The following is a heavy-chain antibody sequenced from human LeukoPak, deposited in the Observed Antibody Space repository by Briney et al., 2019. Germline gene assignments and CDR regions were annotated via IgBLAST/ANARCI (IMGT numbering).Heavy chain of an antibody. J-gene: IGHJ6*02. CDR3: ARDGCSSTSCYIYYYYYGMDV. CDR1: GSTFSSYS. D-gene: IGHD2-2*02. CDR2: ISSSSSYI. V-gene: IGHV3-21*01. Sequence: PGGSLRLSCAAFGSTFSSYSMNWVRQAPGKGLEWVSSISSSSSYIYYADSVKGRFTISRDNSKNTLYLQMNSLRAEDTAVYYCARDGCSSTSCYIYYYYYGMDVWGQGTTVTVSS.